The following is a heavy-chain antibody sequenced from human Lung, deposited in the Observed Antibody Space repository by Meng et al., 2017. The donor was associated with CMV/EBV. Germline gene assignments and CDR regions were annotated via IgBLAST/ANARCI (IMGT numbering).Heavy chain of an antibody. CDR1: GFTFSNYG. CDR3: AKEGEEGYCSGISCPPDH. V-gene: IGHV3-33*06. CDR2: TWYDGSNK. D-gene: IGHD2-2*01. J-gene: IGHJ4*02. Sequence: SXKISXAASGFTFSNYGMHWVRQAPGKGLEWVAVTWYDGSNKFYADSVKGRFTISRDNSKNTLYLQMNSLRAEDTAVYHCAKEGEEGYCSGISCPPDHWGQGTLVXVSS.